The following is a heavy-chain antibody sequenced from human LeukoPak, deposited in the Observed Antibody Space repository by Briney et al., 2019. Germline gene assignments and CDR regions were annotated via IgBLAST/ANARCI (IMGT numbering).Heavy chain of an antibody. Sequence: GGSLRLSCAASGFTFSSYGMHWVRQAPGKGLEWVAVISYDGSNKYYADSVKGRFTVSRDNSKNTLYLQMNGLRAEDTAVYYCAKAYSNYDYYYYGLDVWGQGTTVTVSS. J-gene: IGHJ6*02. CDR2: ISYDGSNK. CDR3: AKAYSNYDYYYYGLDV. V-gene: IGHV3-30*18. D-gene: IGHD4-11*01. CDR1: GFTFSSYG.